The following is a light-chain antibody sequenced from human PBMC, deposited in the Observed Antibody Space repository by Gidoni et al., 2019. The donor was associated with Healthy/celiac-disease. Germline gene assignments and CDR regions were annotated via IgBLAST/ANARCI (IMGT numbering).Light chain of an antibody. CDR3: QQSYSTPRT. J-gene: IGKJ1*01. CDR1: RSISSY. Sequence: IQMTQSPSSLSESVGDRVTITCRASRSISSYLNGYQQKPGKAPKLLIYAASSLQSGVPSSFSGSGSGTDFTLTISSLQPEDFATYYCQQSYSTPRTFGQGTKVEIK. CDR2: AAS. V-gene: IGKV1-39*01.